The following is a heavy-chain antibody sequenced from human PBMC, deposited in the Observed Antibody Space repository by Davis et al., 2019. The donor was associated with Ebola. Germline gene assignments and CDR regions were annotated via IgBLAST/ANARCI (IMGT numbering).Heavy chain of an antibody. CDR1: GYTFTSYA. Sequence: ASVKVSCKASGYTFTSYAMHWVRQAPGQRLEWMGWINAGNGNTKYSQKFQGRVTITRDTSASTAYMELSSLRSEDTAVYYCAISLYGSGNYYYYYGMDVWGQGTTVTVSS. D-gene: IGHD3-10*01. J-gene: IGHJ6*02. CDR2: INAGNGNT. V-gene: IGHV1-3*01. CDR3: AISLYGSGNYYYYYGMDV.